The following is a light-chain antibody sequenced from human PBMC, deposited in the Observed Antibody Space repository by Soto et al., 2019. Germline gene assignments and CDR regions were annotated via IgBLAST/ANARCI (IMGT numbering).Light chain of an antibody. CDR2: GAS. CDR3: QQGRGQLLIT. CDR1: QSVSSSY. J-gene: IGKJ5*01. V-gene: IGKV3-20*01. Sequence: RGAQSWARKERTTLWWRDSQSVSSSYLAWYQQKPGQAPRLLIYGASSRASGIPDKFSVIGSGTRLTRSIGSLDPEAFALYRCQQGRGQLLITFPEGTRLEIK.